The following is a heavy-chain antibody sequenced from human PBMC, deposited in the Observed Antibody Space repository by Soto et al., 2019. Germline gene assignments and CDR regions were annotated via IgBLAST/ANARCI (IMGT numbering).Heavy chain of an antibody. Sequence: RRLSCAASGFTFSSYAMSWVRQAPGKGLEWGSAISGSGGSTYYADSVKGRFTISRDNSKNTLYLQMNSLRAEDTAVYYCAKDHGTGVFPNSDSWGQGTLVSVS. D-gene: IGHD1-1*01. CDR2: ISGSGGST. CDR1: GFTFSSYA. CDR3: AKDHGTGVFPNSDS. V-gene: IGHV3-23*01. J-gene: IGHJ4*02.